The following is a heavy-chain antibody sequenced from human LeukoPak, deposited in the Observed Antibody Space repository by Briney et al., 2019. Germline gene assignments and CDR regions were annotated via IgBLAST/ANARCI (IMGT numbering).Heavy chain of an antibody. J-gene: IGHJ4*02. CDR2: ISYDGSNK. CDR1: GFTFSSYA. CDR3: ARSMVRGVIGGVDY. V-gene: IGHV3-30*04. D-gene: IGHD3-10*01. Sequence: PGGSLRLSCAASGFTFSSYAMHWVRQAPGKGLEWVAVISYDGSNKYYADSVKGRFTISRDSSKNTLYLQMNSLRAEDTAVYYCARSMVRGVIGGVDYWGQGTLVTVSS.